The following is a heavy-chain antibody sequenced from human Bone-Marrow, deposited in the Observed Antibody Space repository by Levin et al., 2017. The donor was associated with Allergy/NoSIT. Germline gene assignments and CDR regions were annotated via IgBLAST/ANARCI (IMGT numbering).Heavy chain of an antibody. D-gene: IGHD5-24*01. V-gene: IGHV3-21*01. CDR3: ARDPRRDGYNFVGGLVY. CDR2: ISSSSSYI. CDR1: GFTFSSYS. J-gene: IGHJ4*02. Sequence: PGGSLRLSCAASGFTFSSYSMNWVRQAPGKGLEWVSSISSSSSYIYYADSVKGRFTISRDNAKNSLYLQMNSLRAEDTAVYYCARDPRRDGYNFVGGLVYWGQGTLVTVSS.